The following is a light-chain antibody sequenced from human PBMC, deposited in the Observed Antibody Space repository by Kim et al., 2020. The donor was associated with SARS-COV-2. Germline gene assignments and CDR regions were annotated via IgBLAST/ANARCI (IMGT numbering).Light chain of an antibody. CDR1: GSSSGSSC. Sequence: ISSSGSGSSSGSSCVYSGQRFPRKAVKLLIYRNNERTTGVPGLFTGSKAGTSGTLAIMGIRSEDEADYYCAAWNDSLSGIGVFGGGTQLTVL. J-gene: IGLJ2*01. V-gene: IGLV1-47*01. CDR2: RNN. CDR3: AAWNDSLSGIGV.